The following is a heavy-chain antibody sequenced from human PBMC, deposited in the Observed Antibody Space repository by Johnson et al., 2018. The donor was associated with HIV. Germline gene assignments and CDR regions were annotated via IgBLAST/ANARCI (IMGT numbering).Heavy chain of an antibody. CDR1: GFTFDDYA. Sequence: VQLVESGGGVVQPGRSLRLSCAASGFTFDDYAMHWVRQAPGKGLEWVSGISWNSGSIGYADSVKGRFTISRDNRKNTLYMQMNSLRAEDTAVYYCAKDQIKRLPVDWAFDIWGQGTMVTVSS. V-gene: IGHV3-9*01. CDR2: ISWNSGSI. CDR3: AKDQIKRLPVDWAFDI. D-gene: IGHD5-12*01. J-gene: IGHJ3*02.